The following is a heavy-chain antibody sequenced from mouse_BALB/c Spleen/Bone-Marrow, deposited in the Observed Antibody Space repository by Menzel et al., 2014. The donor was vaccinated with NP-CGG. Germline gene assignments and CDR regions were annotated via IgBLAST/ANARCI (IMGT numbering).Heavy chain of an antibody. CDR1: GFTFSAFG. J-gene: IGHJ3*01. Sequence: EVKLVESGGDLVQPGGSRKLPCAASGFTFSAFGMHWVRQAPERGLEWVAYIISGSNTIYYSDKVEGRFTISRDNPKNTLFLQMTSLRSEDTAMYYCARSRYDVGWFAYWGQGTLVTVSA. D-gene: IGHD2-14*01. V-gene: IGHV5-17*02. CDR2: IISGSNTI. CDR3: ARSRYDVGWFAY.